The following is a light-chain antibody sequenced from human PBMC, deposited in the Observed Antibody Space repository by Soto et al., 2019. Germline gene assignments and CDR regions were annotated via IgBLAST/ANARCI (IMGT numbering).Light chain of an antibody. V-gene: IGKV3-20*01. CDR2: AAP. Sequence: EIVMTQSPATLSVSPGERATLSCRASQTVNSDYLTWYQQKPGQAPRLLIYAAPSGATGIPDRFSGSGSGTDFTLTISRLEPEDFAVYYCQQYGSSPPITFGQGTRLEIK. CDR3: QQYGSSPPIT. CDR1: QTVNSDY. J-gene: IGKJ5*01.